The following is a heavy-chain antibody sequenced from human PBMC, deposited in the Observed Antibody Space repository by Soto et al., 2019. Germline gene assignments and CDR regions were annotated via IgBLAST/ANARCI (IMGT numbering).Heavy chain of an antibody. V-gene: IGHV4-4*02. J-gene: IGHJ3*02. Sequence: QVQLQESGPGLVKPSGTLSLTCAVSGVSISIPNWWAWVRQAPGKGLEWIGEIDHSGTTNYNPSLNXXVXIXXDSSKNQFARRLTSVAAADTAVYFWASGKFYAFDIWGQGTMVTVSS. CDR1: GVSISIPNW. CDR3: ASGKFYAFDI. CDR2: IDHSGTT.